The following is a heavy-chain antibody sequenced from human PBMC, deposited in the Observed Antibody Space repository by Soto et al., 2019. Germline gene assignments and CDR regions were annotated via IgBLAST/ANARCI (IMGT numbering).Heavy chain of an antibody. CDR3: ARIPGGSGYRSGWPNYYYYGMDV. CDR2: IDWDDDK. J-gene: IGHJ6*02. V-gene: IGHV2-70*01. D-gene: IGHD6-19*01. Sequence: SGPTLVNPTQTLTLTCTFSGFSLSTSGMCVSWIRQPPGKALEWLALIDWDDDKYYSTSLKTRLTISKDTSKNQVVLTMTNMAPVDTATYYCARIPGGSGYRSGWPNYYYYGMDVWGQGPTVTVSS. CDR1: GFSLSTSGMC.